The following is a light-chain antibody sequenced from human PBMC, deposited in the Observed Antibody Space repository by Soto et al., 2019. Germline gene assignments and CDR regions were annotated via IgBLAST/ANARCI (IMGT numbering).Light chain of an antibody. CDR2: AAS. CDR3: QLYGGSHMFS. V-gene: IGKV3-20*01. CDR1: QSISSSY. Sequence: EIVLTQSPGTLSLSPGEGAALSCRTSQSISSSYLAWYQQKPGQAPRLLIYAASSRATGIPDRFSGSGSGTDFTLTISRLEPEDFAVYYCQLYGGSHMFSFGQGTKPEIK. J-gene: IGKJ2*01.